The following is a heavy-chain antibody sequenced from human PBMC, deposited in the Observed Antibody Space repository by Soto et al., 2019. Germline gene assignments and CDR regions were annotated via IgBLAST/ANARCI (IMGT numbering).Heavy chain of an antibody. D-gene: IGHD3-3*01. CDR3: ARGIEEWAYCYGMDV. Sequence: PSETLSLTCAVYGGSFSGYYWSWIRQPPGKGLEWVGEINHSGSTNYNPSLKSRVTISVDTSKNQFSLKLSSVTAADTAVYYCARGIEEWAYCYGMDVWGQGTTVTVSS. J-gene: IGHJ6*02. CDR1: GGSFSGYY. CDR2: INHSGST. V-gene: IGHV4-34*01.